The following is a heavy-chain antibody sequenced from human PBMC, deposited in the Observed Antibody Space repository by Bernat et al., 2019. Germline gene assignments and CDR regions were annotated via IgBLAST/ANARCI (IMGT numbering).Heavy chain of an antibody. Sequence: QVQLVESGGGVVQPGRSLRLSCAASGFTFSSYGMHGVRQAPGKGLEWVAVISYEGSNKYYADSVKGRFTISRDNSKNTLYLQMNSLRAEDTAVYYCAKDLVGALDYWGQGTLVTVSS. D-gene: IGHD1-26*01. CDR3: AKDLVGALDY. V-gene: IGHV3-30*18. J-gene: IGHJ4*02. CDR2: ISYEGSNK. CDR1: GFTFSSYG.